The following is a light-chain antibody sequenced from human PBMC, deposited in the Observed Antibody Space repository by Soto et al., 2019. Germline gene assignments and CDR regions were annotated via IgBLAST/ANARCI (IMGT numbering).Light chain of an antibody. CDR2: DAS. V-gene: IGKV3D-15*01. J-gene: IGKJ4*01. Sequence: EIVLTQSPDTLSVSPGERATLSCRASQSISRTLAWYQQKSGQPPRLLIYDASTRATGFPARFSGSRSGTEFTLTISSLQSEDFAAYYCQQYNNWPLTFGGGTKVDIK. CDR3: QQYNNWPLT. CDR1: QSISRT.